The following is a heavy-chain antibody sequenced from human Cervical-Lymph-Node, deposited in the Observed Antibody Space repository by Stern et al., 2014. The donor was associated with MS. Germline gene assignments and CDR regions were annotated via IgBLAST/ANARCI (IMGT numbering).Heavy chain of an antibody. CDR1: GYTFTGYL. V-gene: IGHV1-2*02. J-gene: IGHJ5*02. D-gene: IGHD3-22*01. Sequence: VQLVDSGADVKKPGASVKVSCKASGYTFTGYLLHLVRQAPGQGLEWMVWINPNNGGTTYAQNFQGRVTLTRDTTISTAYMELSSLRSDDTAFYYCAREGHYYDTTGYLAHWGQGTLLTVSS. CDR3: AREGHYYDTTGYLAH. CDR2: INPNNGGT.